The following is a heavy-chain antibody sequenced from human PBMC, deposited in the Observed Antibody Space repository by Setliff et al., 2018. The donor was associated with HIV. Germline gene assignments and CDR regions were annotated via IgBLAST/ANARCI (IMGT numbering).Heavy chain of an antibody. V-gene: IGHV3-7*03. CDR1: GFTFSNYA. D-gene: IGHD2-2*01. CDR2: IKQDGSEE. CDR3: ARPPFCSSTSCHADPHFYMDV. J-gene: IGHJ6*03. Sequence: GGSLRLSCAASGFTFSNYAMGWVRQGPGKGLEWVANIKQDGSEEHYGDSVKGRFTITRDNAENSLYLQMRALRADDTAVYFCARPPFCSSTSCHADPHFYMDVWGKGTSVTVSS.